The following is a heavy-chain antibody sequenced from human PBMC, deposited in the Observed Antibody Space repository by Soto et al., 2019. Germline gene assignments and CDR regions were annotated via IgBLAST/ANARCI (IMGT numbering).Heavy chain of an antibody. CDR2: LYWDDDR. D-gene: IGHD5-18*01. J-gene: IGHJ6*03. CDR1: GFSLSTSGVG. Sequence: QITLRESGPTLVKPAQTLTLTCTFSGFSLSTSGVGVGWIRQPPGKALKWLGLLYWDDDRRYSPSLRSRLTITKDTSKDQVVLTLTNLVPGDTATYFCAHYTATTYMDVWGNGTTVTVSS. CDR3: AHYTATTYMDV. V-gene: IGHV2-5*02.